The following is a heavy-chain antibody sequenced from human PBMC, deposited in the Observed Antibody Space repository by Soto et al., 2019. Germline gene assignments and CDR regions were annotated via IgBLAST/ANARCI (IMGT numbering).Heavy chain of an antibody. Sequence: QVQLVESGGGVVQPGRSLRLSCAASGFTFSIYGMHWVRQAPAKGLEWVAVISNGGSNEYYADSVKGRFTISRDNSKNTVYRQMNSLKPEDPAMYYFARARSEWELVCHWGQGTLVHVP. J-gene: IGHJ4*02. CDR2: ISNGGSNE. CDR3: ARARSEWELVCH. V-gene: IGHV3-30*03. CDR1: GFTFSIYG. D-gene: IGHD1-26*01.